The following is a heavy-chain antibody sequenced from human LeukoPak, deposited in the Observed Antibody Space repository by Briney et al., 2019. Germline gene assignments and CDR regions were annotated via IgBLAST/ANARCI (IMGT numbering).Heavy chain of an antibody. D-gene: IGHD6-19*01. V-gene: IGHV3-23*01. J-gene: IGHJ6*02. CDR2: ISGSGGST. CDR1: GFTFSSYA. Sequence: PGGSLRLSCAASGFTFSSYAMSWVRQAPGKGLEWVSAISGSGGSTYYADSVKGRFTISRDNSKNTLYLQMNSLSAEDTAVYYCARIRAVAAYVYYGMDVWGQGTTVTVSS. CDR3: ARIRAVAAYVYYGMDV.